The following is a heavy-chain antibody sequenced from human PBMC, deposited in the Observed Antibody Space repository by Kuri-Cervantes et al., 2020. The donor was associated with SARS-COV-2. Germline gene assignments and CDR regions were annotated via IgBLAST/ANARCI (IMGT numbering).Heavy chain of an antibody. D-gene: IGHD2-2*01. CDR1: GFTSSSYE. V-gene: IGHV3-48*03. CDR2: ISSSGNTI. Sequence: GESLKISCAASGFTSSSYEMNWVRQAPGKGLEWVSYISSSGNTIYYADSVKGRFTISRDNAKNSLYLQMNSLRAEDTAVYYCASSCSSTSCFRPQGKNFDYWGQGTLVTVSS. J-gene: IGHJ4*02. CDR3: ASSCSSTSCFRPQGKNFDY.